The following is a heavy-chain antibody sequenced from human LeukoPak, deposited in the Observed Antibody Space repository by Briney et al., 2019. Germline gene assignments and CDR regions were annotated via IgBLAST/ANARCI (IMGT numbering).Heavy chain of an antibody. CDR1: GYTFTSYY. CDR2: INPRGGST. D-gene: IGHD3-22*01. V-gene: IGHV1-46*01. CDR3: ARDEYYYDSSGLGIGDY. J-gene: IGHJ4*02. Sequence: ASVKVSCKASGYTFTSYYMHWVRQAPGQGLTWMGIINPRGGSTSYAQKFQGRVTMTRDTSISTAYMELSRLRSDDTAVYYCARDEYYYDSSGLGIGDYWGQGTLVTVSS.